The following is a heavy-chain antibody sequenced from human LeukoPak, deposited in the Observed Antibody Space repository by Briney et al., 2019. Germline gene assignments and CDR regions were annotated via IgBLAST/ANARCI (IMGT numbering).Heavy chain of an antibody. CDR3: ARTRYYYNSRSYGAPYYFDY. Sequence: SETLSLTCTVSGGSISSSSYFWGWIRQPPGKGLEWIGSIYYSGSTYYNPSLKSRVTISVDTSKNQFSLKLSSVTAADTAVYYCARTRYYYNSRSYGAPYYFDYWGQGTLVTVSS. J-gene: IGHJ4*02. D-gene: IGHD3-10*01. V-gene: IGHV4-39*01. CDR2: IYYSGST. CDR1: GGSISSSSYF.